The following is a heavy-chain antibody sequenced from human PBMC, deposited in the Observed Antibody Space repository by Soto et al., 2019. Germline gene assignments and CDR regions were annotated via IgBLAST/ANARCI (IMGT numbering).Heavy chain of an antibody. CDR2: IYYRGNT. J-gene: IGHJ4*02. V-gene: IGHV4-59*08. CDR3: ARHPGYYDVLTGYSTYYFDY. Sequence: QVQLQESGPGLVKPSETLSLTCTVSGGSISTYYWSWIRQPPGKGLEWIGYIYYRGNTNYNPSFKSRVSISLDTSKNQFSLRLSSVTAAHTAVYYCARHPGYYDVLTGYSTYYFDYWGQGTLVTVSS. D-gene: IGHD3-9*01. CDR1: GGSISTYY.